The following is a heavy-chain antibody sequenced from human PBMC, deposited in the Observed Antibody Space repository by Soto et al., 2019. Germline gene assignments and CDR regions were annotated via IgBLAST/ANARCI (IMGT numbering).Heavy chain of an antibody. J-gene: IGHJ4*02. CDR1: GFSFSAYA. Sequence: DVQLLESGGGLAQPGESLRLSCVASGFSFSAYAMSWVRQSPGKGFEWVSTISGSGRITDYADSVKGRFTTSKDTSTNTLFLHMNSLTADDTAVYYCVKERIELWLIDYWGQGTLVTVSS. D-gene: IGHD2-15*01. CDR3: VKERIELWLIDY. CDR2: ISGSGRIT. V-gene: IGHV3-23*01.